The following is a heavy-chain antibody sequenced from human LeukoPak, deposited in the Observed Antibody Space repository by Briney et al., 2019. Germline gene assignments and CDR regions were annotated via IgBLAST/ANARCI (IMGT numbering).Heavy chain of an antibody. CDR3: ARGFMVQRYPPAYYFDY. J-gene: IGHJ4*02. CDR2: ISGYNGYT. Sequence: ASVKVSCKASGYTFTSYGISWVRQDPGQGLVWMGWISGYNGYTNYAQKFQFRVTMTTDTSTSTAYMELRSLTSDDTAVYYCARGFMVQRYPPAYYFDYWGQGTLVTVSS. V-gene: IGHV1-18*01. D-gene: IGHD3-10*01. CDR1: GYTFTSYG.